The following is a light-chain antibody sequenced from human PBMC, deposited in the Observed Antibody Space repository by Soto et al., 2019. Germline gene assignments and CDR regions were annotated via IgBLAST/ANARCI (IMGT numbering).Light chain of an antibody. Sequence: EIGLTQSPGTLSLSPGERATLSCRASQSVGNNLAWYQHKPGQAPRLLIYGASSRAAGIPDRFSGSGSGTDFTLTISRLEPEDFAVYYCHQYGDSLWTFGQATKV. CDR1: QSVGNN. V-gene: IGKV3-20*01. J-gene: IGKJ1*01. CDR3: HQYGDSLWT. CDR2: GAS.